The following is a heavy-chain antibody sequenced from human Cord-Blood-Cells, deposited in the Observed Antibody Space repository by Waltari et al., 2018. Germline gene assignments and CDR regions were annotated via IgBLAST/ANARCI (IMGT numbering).Heavy chain of an antibody. Sequence: QVQLVESGGGVVQPGRSLRLSCAASGFTFSSYAMHLARQAPGKGLEWVAVISYDGSNKYYADSVKGRFTISRDNSKNTLYLQMNSLRAEDTAVYYCAREVASVGAFDYWGQGTLVTVSS. V-gene: IGHV3-30*04. J-gene: IGHJ4*02. CDR1: GFTFSSYA. CDR2: ISYDGSNK. D-gene: IGHD3-16*01. CDR3: AREVASVGAFDY.